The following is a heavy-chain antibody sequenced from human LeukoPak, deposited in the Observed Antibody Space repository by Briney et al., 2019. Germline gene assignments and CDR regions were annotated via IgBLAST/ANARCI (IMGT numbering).Heavy chain of an antibody. V-gene: IGHV3-23*01. Sequence: GGSLRLSCAASGFTFSSYAMSWVRQAPGKGLEWVSGISGSGDNTYYADSVKGRFTISRDNSRNTLFLQMNSLRAEDTALFYCAKGDNNILTGYYNSFDSWGQGTLVTVSS. CDR1: GFTFSSYA. CDR3: AKGDNNILTGYYNSFDS. CDR2: ISGSGDNT. J-gene: IGHJ4*02. D-gene: IGHD3-9*01.